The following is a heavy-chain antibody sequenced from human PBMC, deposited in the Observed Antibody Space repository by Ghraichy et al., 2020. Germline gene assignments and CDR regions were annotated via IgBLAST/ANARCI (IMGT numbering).Heavy chain of an antibody. D-gene: IGHD6-6*01. CDR3: ARGPSRVIAARPRKNNWFDP. CDR1: GGSFSGYY. CDR2: INHSGST. Sequence: SETLSLTCAVYGGSFSGYYWSWIRQPPGKGLEWIGEINHSGSTNYNPSLKSRVTISVDTSKNQFSLKLSSVTAADTAVYYCARGPSRVIAARPRKNNWFDPWGQGTLVTVSS. V-gene: IGHV4-34*01. J-gene: IGHJ5*02.